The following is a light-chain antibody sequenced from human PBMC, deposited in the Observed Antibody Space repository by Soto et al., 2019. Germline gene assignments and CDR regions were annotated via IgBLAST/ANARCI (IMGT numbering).Light chain of an antibody. CDR3: QQYNKWPLT. CDR2: GAS. Sequence: EIVMTQSPATLSVPPGERATLSCRASQGVSSNLAWYQQKPGQAPRLLIYGASTRATGIPARFSGSESATEFTLTISSLQSEDFAVYYCQQYNKWPLTFGGGTKVEIK. V-gene: IGKV3-15*01. J-gene: IGKJ4*01. CDR1: QGVSSN.